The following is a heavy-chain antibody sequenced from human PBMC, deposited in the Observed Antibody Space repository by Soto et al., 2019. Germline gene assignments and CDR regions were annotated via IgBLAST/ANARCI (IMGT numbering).Heavy chain of an antibody. V-gene: IGHV1-69*06. D-gene: IGHD5-18*01. CDR2: IIPIFGTA. J-gene: IGHJ6*02. CDR1: GGTFSSYA. Sequence: SVKVSCKASGGTFSSYAISWERQAPGQGLEWMGGIIPIFGTANCAQKFQGRVTITADKSTSTAYMELSSLRSEDTAVYYCARSITAMVSRGYYGMDAWGQGTTVAVSS. CDR3: ARSITAMVSRGYYGMDA.